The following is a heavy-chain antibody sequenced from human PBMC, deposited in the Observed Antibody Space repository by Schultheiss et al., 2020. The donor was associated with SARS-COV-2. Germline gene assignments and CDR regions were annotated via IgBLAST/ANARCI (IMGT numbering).Heavy chain of an antibody. V-gene: IGHV4-59*12. J-gene: IGHJ1*01. CDR2: IYYSGST. Sequence: SETLSLTCTVSGGSISSYYWSWIRQPPGKGLEWIGYIYYSGSTNYNPSLKSRVTISVDTSKNQFSLKLSSVTAADTAVYYCARGRHTTQNYYDSSGYYPQYFQHWGQGTLVTVSS. CDR3: ARGRHTTQNYYDSSGYYPQYFQH. D-gene: IGHD3-22*01. CDR1: GGSISSYY.